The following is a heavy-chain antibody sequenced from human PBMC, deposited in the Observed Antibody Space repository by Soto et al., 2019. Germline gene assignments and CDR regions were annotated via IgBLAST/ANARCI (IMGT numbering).Heavy chain of an antibody. V-gene: IGHV4-59*08. CDR2: IYYSGRT. Sequence: SEILSLTFTVPGGSISRYYWSWIRQPPGKGLEWIGYIYYSGRTNYNPSLKSRVPISLDTSKNQFSLKLNSVPAADTAVYYCARRYGGTLDSWGQGTLVTVSS. CDR1: GGSISRYY. D-gene: IGHD4-17*01. CDR3: ARRYGGTLDS. J-gene: IGHJ4*02.